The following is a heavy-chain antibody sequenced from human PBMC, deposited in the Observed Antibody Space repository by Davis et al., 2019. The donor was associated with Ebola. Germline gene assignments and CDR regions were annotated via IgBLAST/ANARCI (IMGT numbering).Heavy chain of an antibody. V-gene: IGHV3-30*02. CDR3: AKTYSGSPNSFFDY. D-gene: IGHD1-26*01. CDR2: IRYDGSNK. CDR1: GFTFSSYG. J-gene: IGHJ4*02. Sequence: GGSLRLSCAASGFTFSSYGMHWVRQAPGKGLEWVAFIRYDGSNKYYADSVEGRFTISRDISKDTLYLQMNSLRAEDTAVYYCAKTYSGSPNSFFDYWGQGTLVTVSS.